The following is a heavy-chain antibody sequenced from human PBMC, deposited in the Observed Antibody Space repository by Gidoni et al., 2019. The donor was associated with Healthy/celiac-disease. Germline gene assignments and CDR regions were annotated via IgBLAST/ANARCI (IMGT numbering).Heavy chain of an antibody. CDR1: GFTFSSYA. V-gene: IGHV3-30-3*01. J-gene: IGHJ4*02. Sequence: QVQLVESGGGVVQPGRSLRRSCAASGFTFSSYAMHWVRQPPGKGLEWVAVISYDGSNKYYADSVKGRFTISRDNSKHTLYLQMNSLRAEDTAVYYCARETGWGQGTLVTVSS. CDR2: ISYDGSNK. CDR3: ARETG.